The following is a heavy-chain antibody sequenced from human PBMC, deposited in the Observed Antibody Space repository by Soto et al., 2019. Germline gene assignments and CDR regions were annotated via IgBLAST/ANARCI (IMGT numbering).Heavy chain of an antibody. Sequence: QVQLQESGPGLVKPSQTLSLTCTVSGGSITSGPYYWSWIRQHPGKGLEWIGYIYYTGSTYSNPSLESRITMSVDTSKTQFSLKLRSVTAADTAVYYCARLFGDYVGGFDPWGQGTLVTVSS. J-gene: IGHJ5*02. D-gene: IGHD4-17*01. CDR1: GGSITSGPYY. CDR2: IYYTGST. CDR3: ARLFGDYVGGFDP. V-gene: IGHV4-31*03.